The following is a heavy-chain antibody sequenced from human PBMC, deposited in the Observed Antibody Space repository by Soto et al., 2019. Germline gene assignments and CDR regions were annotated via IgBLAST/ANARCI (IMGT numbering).Heavy chain of an antibody. CDR3: ASPSWDCSSSNP. D-gene: IGHD2-2*01. V-gene: IGHV3-30-3*01. Sequence: PGGSLRLSCAASGFTFSSFPMHWVRQAPGKGLEWVAILSYDGSNKYYADSVKGRFTISRDNSKNTLYLQMNSLRAEDTAVYYCASPSWDCSSSNPWGQGTLVTVSS. J-gene: IGHJ5*02. CDR2: LSYDGSNK. CDR1: GFTFSSFP.